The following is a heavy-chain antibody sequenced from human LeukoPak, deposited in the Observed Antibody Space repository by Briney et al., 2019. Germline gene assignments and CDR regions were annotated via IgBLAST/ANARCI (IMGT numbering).Heavy chain of an antibody. CDR2: ISYDRSNK. D-gene: IGHD3-9*01. V-gene: IGHV3-30*04. J-gene: IGHJ4*02. CDR1: GFTFSSYA. CDR3: ARAADDILTGYYLKTYFDY. Sequence: GGSLRLSCAASGFTFSSYAMHWVRQAPGKGLEWVAVISYDRSNKYYADSVKGRFNISRDNSKNTMYMQMNSLRAEDTAVYYCARAADDILTGYYLKTYFDYWCQGTLVTVSS.